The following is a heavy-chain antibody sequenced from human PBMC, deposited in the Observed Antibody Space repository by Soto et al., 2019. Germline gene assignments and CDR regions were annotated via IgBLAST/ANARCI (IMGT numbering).Heavy chain of an antibody. CDR2: ISGSGGST. CDR1: GFTFSSYA. CDR3: AKSPIYGEYHCDCYSDYYYGMDV. Sequence: PGGSLRLSCAASGFTFSSYAMSWVRQAPGKGLEWVSAISGSGGSTYYADSVKGRFTISRDNSKNTLYLQMNSLRAEDTAVYYCAKSPIYGEYHCDCYSDYYYGMDVWGQGTTVTVSS. D-gene: IGHD2-21*02. V-gene: IGHV3-23*01. J-gene: IGHJ6*02.